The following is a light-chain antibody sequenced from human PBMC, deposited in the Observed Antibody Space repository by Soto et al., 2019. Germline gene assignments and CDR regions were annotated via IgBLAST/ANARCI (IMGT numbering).Light chain of an antibody. CDR1: QDINGF. V-gene: IGKV1-9*01. CDR3: QQLNGYPLT. Sequence: DIQLTQSPSFLSASIGDRVTITCRASQDINGFLGWYQQKPGKPPKLLIYATSSLHSGVPSRFSGSGSGTEFTLTISSLQPEDSATYFCQQLNGYPLTFGGGTKVAIK. CDR2: ATS. J-gene: IGKJ4*01.